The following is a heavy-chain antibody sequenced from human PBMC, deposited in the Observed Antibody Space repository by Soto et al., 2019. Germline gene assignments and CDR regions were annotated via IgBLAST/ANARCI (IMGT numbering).Heavy chain of an antibody. Sequence: SVKVSCKSSGGTFGSYAISWVRQAPGQGLEWMGGIIPIFGTANYAQKFQGRVTITADESTSTAYMELSSLRSEDTAVYYCARFRNYDILTGYPHFDYWGQGTLVTVSS. CDR3: ARFRNYDILTGYPHFDY. J-gene: IGHJ4*02. CDR1: GGTFGSYA. V-gene: IGHV1-69*13. CDR2: IIPIFGTA. D-gene: IGHD3-9*01.